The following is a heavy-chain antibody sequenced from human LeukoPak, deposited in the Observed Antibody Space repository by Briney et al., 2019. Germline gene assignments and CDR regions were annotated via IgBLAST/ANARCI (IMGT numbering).Heavy chain of an antibody. D-gene: IGHD1-26*01. CDR1: GYTFTGYY. CDR3: ASPSGSSGVRDAFDI. CDR2: INPNSGGT. J-gene: IGHJ3*02. V-gene: IGHV1-2*02. Sequence: GASVKVSCKASGYTFTGYYMHWVRQAPGQGLEWMGWINPNSGGTNYAQKFQGRVTMTRDTSISTAYMELSSLRSEDTAVYYCASPSGSSGVRDAFDIWGQGTMVTVSS.